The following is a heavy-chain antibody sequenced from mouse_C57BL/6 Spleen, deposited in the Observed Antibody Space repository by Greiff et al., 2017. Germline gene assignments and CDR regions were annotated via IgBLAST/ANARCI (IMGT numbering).Heavy chain of an antibody. CDR3: ASHDYDVAY. J-gene: IGHJ3*01. CDR1: GYSFTGYY. V-gene: IGHV1-42*01. CDR2: INPSTGGT. Sequence: EVKLQESGPELVKPGASVKISCKASGYSFTGYYMNWVKQSPEKSLEWIGEINPSTGGTTYNQKFKAKATLTVDKSSSTAYMQLKSLTSEDSAVYYCASHDYDVAYWGQGTLVTVSA. D-gene: IGHD2-4*01.